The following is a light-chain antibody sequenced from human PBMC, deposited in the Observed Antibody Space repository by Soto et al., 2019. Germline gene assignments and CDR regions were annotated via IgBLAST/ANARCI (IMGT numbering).Light chain of an antibody. CDR2: GAS. CDR1: KSISSN. Sequence: EIVMTQSPATLSVSPGERATLSCRAGKSISSNLAWYQLKPGQAPWLLIYGASTRATGIPARFSGSGSGTEFTLTITNLQSEDFAVYFCQQYNDGLTFGGGTKVDIK. J-gene: IGKJ4*01. V-gene: IGKV3-15*01. CDR3: QQYNDGLT.